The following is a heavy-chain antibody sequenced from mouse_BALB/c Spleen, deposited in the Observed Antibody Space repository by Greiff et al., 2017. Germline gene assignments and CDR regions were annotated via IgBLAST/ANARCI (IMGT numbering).Heavy chain of an antibody. CDR3: TRSWGNYRAYAMDY. J-gene: IGHJ4*01. V-gene: IGHV1-5*01. D-gene: IGHD2-1*01. CDR1: GYTFTSYW. CDR2: IYPGNSDT. Sequence: VQLQQSGTVLARPGASVKMSCKASGYTFTSYWMHWVKQRPGQGLEWIGAIYPGNSDTSYNQKFKGKAKLTAVTSTSTAYMELSSLTNEDSAVYYCTRSWGNYRAYAMDYWGQGTSVTVSS.